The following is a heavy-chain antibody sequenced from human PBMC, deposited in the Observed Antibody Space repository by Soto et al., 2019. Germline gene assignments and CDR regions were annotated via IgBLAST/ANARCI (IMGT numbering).Heavy chain of an antibody. J-gene: IGHJ4*02. CDR3: ARDQGTVTTSFDY. CDR2: INHSGST. Sequence: QVQLQQWGAGLLKPSETLSLTCAVYDGSFSGYYWSWIRQPPGKGLEWIGEINHSGSTNYNPSLKSRVTISVDTSKNQFSLKLSSVTAADTAVYYCARDQGTVTTSFDYWGQGTLVTVSS. CDR1: DGSFSGYY. V-gene: IGHV4-34*01. D-gene: IGHD4-17*01.